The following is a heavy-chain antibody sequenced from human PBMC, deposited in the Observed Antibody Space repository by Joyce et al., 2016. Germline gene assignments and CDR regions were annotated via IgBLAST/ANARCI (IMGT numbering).Heavy chain of an antibody. J-gene: IGHJ3*01. D-gene: IGHD1-26*01. CDR2: SIIYNMDT. Sequence: QVHLVQSGAEVKKTGTSVKVSCKASGYTFTSYGITWLRQAPGQGLEWMGWSIIYNMDTNYSQKIQGRVTMTTDTFTRTAYMELRSLRSDDTAVYYCARGKRGSYLDAFDVWGQGTVVTVS. CDR3: ARGKRGSYLDAFDV. CDR1: GYTFTSYG. V-gene: IGHV1-18*01.